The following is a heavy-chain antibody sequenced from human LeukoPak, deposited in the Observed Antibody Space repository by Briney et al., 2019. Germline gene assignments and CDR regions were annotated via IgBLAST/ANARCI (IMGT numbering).Heavy chain of an antibody. Sequence: GGSLRLSCAASGFTFSSYDMTWVRQAPGKGLEWVSGISGSGGSTYYADSVKGRFTISRVNSKNTLYLQMNSLRAEDTAVYYCARADSSAWYLDYWGQGTLVTVSS. V-gene: IGHV3-23*01. CDR2: ISGSGGST. D-gene: IGHD6-19*01. CDR3: ARADSSAWYLDY. CDR1: GFTFSSYD. J-gene: IGHJ4*02.